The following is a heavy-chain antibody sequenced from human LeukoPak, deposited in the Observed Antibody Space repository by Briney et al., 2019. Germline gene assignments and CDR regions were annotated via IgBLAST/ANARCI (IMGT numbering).Heavy chain of an antibody. CDR2: IYYSGST. CDR3: ARLSYYYDSSGYFSF. V-gene: IGHV4-59*08. Sequence: SETLSLTCTVSGGSISSYYWSWIRQPPGKGLEWIGYIYYSGSTNYNPSLKSRVTISVDTSKNQFSLKLSSVTAADTAVYYCARLSYYYDSSGYFSFWGQGTLVTVSS. CDR1: GGSISSYY. J-gene: IGHJ4*02. D-gene: IGHD3-22*01.